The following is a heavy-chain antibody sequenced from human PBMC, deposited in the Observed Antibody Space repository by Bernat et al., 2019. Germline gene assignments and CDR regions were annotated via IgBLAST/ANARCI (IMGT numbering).Heavy chain of an antibody. V-gene: IGHV3-72*01. CDR1: GFTFSDHY. Sequence: EVQLVESGGGLVQPGGSLRLSCAASGFTFSDHYMDWVRQAPGKGLEWIGHITNKANRYTTQYAASVKGRFTISRDDSRNSVYLQMNSLKTEDTAVYYCARVLGVAATSAFDGWGQGKTVTVSS. CDR3: ARVLGVAATSAFDG. CDR2: ITNKANRYTT. J-gene: IGHJ3*01. D-gene: IGHD2-15*01.